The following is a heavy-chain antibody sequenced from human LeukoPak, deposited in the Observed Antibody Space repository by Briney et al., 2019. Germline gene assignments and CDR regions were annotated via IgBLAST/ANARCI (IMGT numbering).Heavy chain of an antibody. J-gene: IGHJ3*02. Sequence: SETLSLTCAVYGGSSSVYYWSWIRQPPGKGLEWIGEINHSGSTNYNPSLKSRVTISVDTSKNQFSLKLSSVTAADTAVYYCASVYDSDAFDIWGQGTMVTVSS. CDR1: GGSSSVYY. D-gene: IGHD5/OR15-5a*01. CDR2: INHSGST. V-gene: IGHV4-34*01. CDR3: ASVYDSDAFDI.